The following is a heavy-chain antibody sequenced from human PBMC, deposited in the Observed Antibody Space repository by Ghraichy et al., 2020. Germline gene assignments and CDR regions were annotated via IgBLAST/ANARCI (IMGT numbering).Heavy chain of an antibody. D-gene: IGHD4-17*01. V-gene: IGHV4-4*02. CDR2: IYHSGST. J-gene: IGHJ4*02. CDR3: ARLYGSSDDYGDVDY. CDR1: GGSISSSNW. Sequence: SETLSLTCAVSGGSISSSNWWSWVRQPPGKGLEWIGEIYHSGSTNYNPSLKSRVTISVDKSKNQFSLKLSSVTAADTAVYYCARLYGSSDDYGDVDYWGQGTLVTVSS.